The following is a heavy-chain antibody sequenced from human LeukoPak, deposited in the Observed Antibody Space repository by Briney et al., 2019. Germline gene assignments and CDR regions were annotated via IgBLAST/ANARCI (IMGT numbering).Heavy chain of an antibody. V-gene: IGHV3-30*03. CDR3: ARDGGFIVLATIVDYFDY. J-gene: IGHJ4*02. CDR1: GFTFSSYG. CDR2: ISYDGSNK. D-gene: IGHD5-12*01. Sequence: PGGSLRLSCAASGFTFSSYGMHWVRQAPGKGLEWVAVISYDGSNKYYADSVKGRFTISRDSSKNTLYLQMNSLRAEDTAVYYCARDGGFIVLATIVDYFDYWGQGTLVTVSS.